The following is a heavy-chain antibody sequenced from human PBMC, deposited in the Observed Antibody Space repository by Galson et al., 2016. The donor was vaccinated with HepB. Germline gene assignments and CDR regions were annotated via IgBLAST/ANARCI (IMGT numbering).Heavy chain of an antibody. V-gene: IGHV1-18*01. CDR1: GYTFPAYQ. CDR3: ARDRDNYGSGSDY. D-gene: IGHD3-10*01. Sequence: SETVSCMASGYTFPAYQIRWERQAPGQGLEAMGWCSTNNGFKNYPPKLLGRVTITTDASTRTAYMELVRLRSDDTAVYYCARDRDNYGSGSDYWGQGTLVTVSS. CDR2: CSTNNGFK. J-gene: IGHJ4*02.